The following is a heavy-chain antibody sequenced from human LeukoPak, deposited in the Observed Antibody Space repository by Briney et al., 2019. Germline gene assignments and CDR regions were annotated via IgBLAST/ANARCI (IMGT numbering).Heavy chain of an antibody. D-gene: IGHD3-22*01. CDR2: ISVSTGNT. CDR3: VRDLGDDKSGVGYFDY. J-gene: IGHJ4*02. Sequence: ASVKVSCEASGYTFTTYGLSWVRQAPGQGLEWMGWISVSTGNTRYAQKVQGRVTMTTDTSTSTAYMEVTNLRSDNTAVYYCVRDLGDDKSGVGYFDYWGQGTLVTVSS. V-gene: IGHV1-18*01. CDR1: GYTFTTYG.